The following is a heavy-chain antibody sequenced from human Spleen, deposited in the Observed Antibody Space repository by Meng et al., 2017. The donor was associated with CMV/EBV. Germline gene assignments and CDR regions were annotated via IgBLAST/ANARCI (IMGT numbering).Heavy chain of an antibody. J-gene: IGHJ6*02. CDR3: ASPRGGMDV. D-gene: IGHD6-6*01. V-gene: IGHV1-69*02. CDR2: IIPLLGVA. Sequence: SVKVSCKASGGTFNRYTFSWVRQAPGQGLEWMGRIIPLLGVANNAQKFQDRVTITADRFTSTAYMELRSLRYEDTAVYYCASPRGGMDVWGQGTTVTVSS. CDR1: GGTFNRYT.